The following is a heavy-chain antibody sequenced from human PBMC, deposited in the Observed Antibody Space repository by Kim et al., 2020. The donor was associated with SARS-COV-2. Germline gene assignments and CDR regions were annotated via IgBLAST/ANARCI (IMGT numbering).Heavy chain of an antibody. D-gene: IGHD6-13*01. Sequence: SGITYYNPPLKGRVSISVDTSRNQFSLKLSSVTAADTAVYYCAREAGGTLYWGQGTRVTVSS. V-gene: IGHV4-31*02. J-gene: IGHJ4*02. CDR2: SGIT. CDR3: AREAGGTLY.